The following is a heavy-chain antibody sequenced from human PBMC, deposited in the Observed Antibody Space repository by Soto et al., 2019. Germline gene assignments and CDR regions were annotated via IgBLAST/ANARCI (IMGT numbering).Heavy chain of an antibody. CDR1: GGSISSYY. Sequence: QVQLQESGPGLVKPSETLSLTCTVSGGSISSYYWSWIRQPPGKGLEWIGYIYYSGSTNYNPSLKSRVTISVDTSKNQFSLKLISVTAADTAVYYCAIGRIQLWYPFDYWGQGTLVTVSS. D-gene: IGHD5-18*01. CDR3: AIGRIQLWYPFDY. V-gene: IGHV4-59*01. J-gene: IGHJ4*02. CDR2: IYYSGST.